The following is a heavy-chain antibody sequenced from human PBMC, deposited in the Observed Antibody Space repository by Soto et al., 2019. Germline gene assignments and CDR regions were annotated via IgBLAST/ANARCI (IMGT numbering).Heavy chain of an antibody. D-gene: IGHD3-3*01. CDR2: ISAYNGNT. CDR3: AREGDGYYDFWSGYHSRWAFDI. V-gene: IGHV1-18*01. CDR1: GYTFTSYG. Sequence: ASVKVSCKASGYTFTSYGISWVRQAPGQGLEWMGWISAYNGNTNYAQKLQGRVTMTTDTSTSTAYMELRSLRSDDTVVYYCAREGDGYYDFWSGYHSRWAFDIWGQGTMVTVSS. J-gene: IGHJ3*02.